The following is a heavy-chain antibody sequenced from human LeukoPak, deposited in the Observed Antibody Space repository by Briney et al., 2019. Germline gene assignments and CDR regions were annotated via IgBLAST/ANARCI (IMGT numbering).Heavy chain of an antibody. CDR3: ARVVAARPYYYYGMDV. J-gene: IGHJ6*02. Sequence: GGSLRLSCAASGFTFSSYSMNWVRQAPGKGLEWVSSISSSSSYIYYADSVKGRFTISRDNAKNSLYLQTNSLRAEDTAVYYCARVVAARPYYYYGMDVWGQGTTVTVSS. CDR2: ISSSSSYI. CDR1: GFTFSSYS. D-gene: IGHD6-6*01. V-gene: IGHV3-21*01.